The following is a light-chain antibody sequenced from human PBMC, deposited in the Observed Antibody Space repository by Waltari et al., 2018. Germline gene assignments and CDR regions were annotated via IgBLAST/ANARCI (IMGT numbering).Light chain of an antibody. V-gene: IGKV1-9*01. CDR3: QQFDTYPRT. Sequence: DIQLTQSPSFLSASVGDRVTITCRASQGIAGYLAWSQQKAGKAPKLLIYSASTLQSGVPSRFSGSGYGTEFTLTISSLQSEDFATYYCQQFDTYPRTFGQGTRLEIK. CDR2: SAS. J-gene: IGKJ5*01. CDR1: QGIAGY.